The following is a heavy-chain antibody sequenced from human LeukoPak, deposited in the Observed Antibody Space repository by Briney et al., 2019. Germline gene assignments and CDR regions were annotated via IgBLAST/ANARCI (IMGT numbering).Heavy chain of an antibody. CDR1: GFSFSRYG. V-gene: IGHV3-48*04. Sequence: GGSLRLSCAASGFSFSRYGMSWVRQAPGKGLEGVSYISSSGSTIYYAHSVKGRFTISRDNAKNSLYLQMNSLRAEDTAVYYCAREFGGYYYYYYYYMDVWGKGTTVTISS. CDR2: ISSSGSTI. CDR3: AREFGGYYYYYYYYMDV. D-gene: IGHD3-22*01. J-gene: IGHJ6*03.